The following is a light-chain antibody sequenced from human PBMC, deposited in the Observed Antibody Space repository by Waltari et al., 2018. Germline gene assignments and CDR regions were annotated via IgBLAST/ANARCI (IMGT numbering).Light chain of an antibody. Sequence: QSALTQPPSASGSPGQPVTISCTGTSSDVGGYNSVSWYQQPPGQAPKLILYEVTKRPSGVPGRFSGSRSGTTDSLTVSGLQADNEADYYCNSYAGRNRLGVFGGGTKVTVL. CDR1: SSDVGGYNS. V-gene: IGLV2-8*01. CDR3: NSYAGRNRLGV. J-gene: IGLJ2*01. CDR2: EVT.